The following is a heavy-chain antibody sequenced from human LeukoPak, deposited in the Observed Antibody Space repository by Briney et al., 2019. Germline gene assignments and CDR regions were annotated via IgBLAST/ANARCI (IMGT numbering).Heavy chain of an antibody. CDR1: GGSISNYY. CDR3: ARGYSRDWGLQYFQH. CDR2: IYSSGST. V-gene: IGHV4-59*01. D-gene: IGHD6-19*01. J-gene: IGHJ1*01. Sequence: SETLSLTCTVSGGSISNYYWSWIRQPPGKGLEWIGYIYSSGSTGYNPSLRSRVTMSVDTSKNQFSLKLNSVTAADTAVYHCARGYSRDWGLQYFQHWGQGTLVTVSS.